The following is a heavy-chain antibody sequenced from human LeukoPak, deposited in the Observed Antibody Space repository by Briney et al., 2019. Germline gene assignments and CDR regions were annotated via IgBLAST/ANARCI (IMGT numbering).Heavy chain of an antibody. J-gene: IGHJ5*02. CDR2: ISSSGSTI. CDR3: AREGERFLLKNWFDP. Sequence: GGSLRLSCAASGFTFSSYEMNWLRQAPGKGLEWVSYISSSGSTIYYADSVKGRFTISRDNAKNMLYLQMNSLRAEDTAVYYCAREGERFLLKNWFDPWGQGALVTVSS. D-gene: IGHD3-3*01. CDR1: GFTFSSYE. V-gene: IGHV3-48*03.